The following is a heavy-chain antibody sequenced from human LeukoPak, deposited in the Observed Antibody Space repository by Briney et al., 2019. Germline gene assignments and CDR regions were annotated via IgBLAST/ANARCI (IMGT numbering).Heavy chain of an antibody. CDR2: ISGSGGST. J-gene: IGHJ4*02. D-gene: IGHD3-22*01. V-gene: IGHV3-23*01. CDR3: AKGQSYDSSGYYLSPDY. CDR1: GFTFSSYA. Sequence: GGSLRLSCAASGFTFSSYAMSWVRQAPGKGLEWVSAISGSGGSTYYADSVKGRFTISRDNSKNTLYLQMNSLRAEDTAVYYCAKGQSYDSSGYYLSPDYWGQGTLVTVSS.